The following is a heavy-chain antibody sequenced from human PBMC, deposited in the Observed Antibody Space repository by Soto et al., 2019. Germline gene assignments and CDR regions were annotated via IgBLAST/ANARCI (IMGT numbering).Heavy chain of an antibody. Sequence: GGPLRLSCAAAGFTFSSYWMTWVRQAPGKGLEFLATIKPDGSDTYYVDSVKGRFTISRDNAKNSLSLQMNSLRAEDTALYYCATDLNWSGTWGQGTMVTVSS. CDR2: IKPDGSDT. CDR1: GFTFSSYW. V-gene: IGHV3-7*01. J-gene: IGHJ3*01. CDR3: ATDLNWSGT. D-gene: IGHD3-3*01.